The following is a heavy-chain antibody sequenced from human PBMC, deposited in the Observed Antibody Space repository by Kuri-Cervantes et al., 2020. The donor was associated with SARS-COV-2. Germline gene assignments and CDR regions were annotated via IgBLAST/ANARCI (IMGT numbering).Heavy chain of an antibody. D-gene: IGHD2-15*01. Sequence: SETLSLTCTVSGGSISSSLYYWGWVCQPPGQGLEWIGSIYYSGSTYYNPSLNSRVTISVDTSKNQFSLKLTSVTAADTAVYYCVRVDCSAGTCYRRSFDYWGRGTLVTVAS. V-gene: IGHV4-39*01. CDR3: VRVDCSAGTCYRRSFDY. CDR1: GGSISSSLYY. CDR2: IYYSGST. J-gene: IGHJ4*02.